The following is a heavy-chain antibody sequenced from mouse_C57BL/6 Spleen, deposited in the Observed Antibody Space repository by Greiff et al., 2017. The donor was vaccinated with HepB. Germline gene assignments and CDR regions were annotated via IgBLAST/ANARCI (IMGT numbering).Heavy chain of an antibody. CDR1: GYTFTSYW. Sequence: VQLQQPGTELVKPGASVKLSCKASGYTFTSYWMHWVKQRPGQGLEWIGNINPSNGGTNYNEKFKSKATLTVDKSSSTAYMRLSSLTSEDSAVYYCARYDYDAAEFDYWGQGTTLTVSS. D-gene: IGHD2-4*01. CDR3: ARYDYDAAEFDY. J-gene: IGHJ2*01. CDR2: INPSNGGT. V-gene: IGHV1-53*01.